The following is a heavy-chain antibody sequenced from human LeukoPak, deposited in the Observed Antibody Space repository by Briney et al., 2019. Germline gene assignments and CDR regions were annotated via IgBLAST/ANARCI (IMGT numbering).Heavy chain of an antibody. CDR2: IYYSGST. J-gene: IGHJ5*02. CDR3: ARWDRSGSFWFDP. CDR1: GGSISSYY. Sequence: SETLSLTCTVSGGSISSYYWSWIRQPPGKGLEWIGYIYYSGSTNYNPSLKSRVTISVDTTKNQFSLKLSSVTAADTAVYYCARWDRSGSFWFDPWGQGTLVTVSS. V-gene: IGHV4-59*01. D-gene: IGHD3-10*01.